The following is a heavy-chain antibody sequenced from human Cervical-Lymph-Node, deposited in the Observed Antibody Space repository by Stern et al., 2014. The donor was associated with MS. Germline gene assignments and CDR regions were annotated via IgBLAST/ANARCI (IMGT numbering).Heavy chain of an antibody. Sequence: VQLGQSGAEVKKPGSSVKVSCKASGGTFSSYAISWVRQAPGQGLEWMGGSIPIFGTANYAQKFQGRVTITADESTSTAYMELSSLRSEDTAVYYCARGNGAGYYYYYYGMDVWGQGTTVTVSS. CDR3: ARGNGAGYYYYYYGMDV. CDR2: SIPIFGTA. CDR1: GGTFSSYA. D-gene: IGHD1-1*01. V-gene: IGHV1-69*01. J-gene: IGHJ6*02.